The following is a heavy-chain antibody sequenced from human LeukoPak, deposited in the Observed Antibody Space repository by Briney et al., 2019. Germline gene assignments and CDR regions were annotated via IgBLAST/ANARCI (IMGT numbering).Heavy chain of an antibody. CDR1: GGSFSGYY. CDR2: INHSGST. V-gene: IGHV4-34*01. CDR3: ARPKKRGPRMDV. J-gene: IGHJ6*04. D-gene: IGHD3-10*01. Sequence: SETLSLTCAVYGGSFSGYYWGWIRQPPGKGLEWIGEINHSGSTNYNPSLKSRVTISVDTSKNQFSLKLSSVTAADTAVYYCARPKKRGPRMDVWGKGTTVTVSS.